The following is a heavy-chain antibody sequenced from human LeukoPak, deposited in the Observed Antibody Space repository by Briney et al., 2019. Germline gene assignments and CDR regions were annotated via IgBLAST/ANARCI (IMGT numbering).Heavy chain of an antibody. V-gene: IGHV3-33*01. J-gene: IGHJ4*02. Sequence: GGSLRLSCAASGLTFSSYGMHWVRQAPGKGLEWVAVIWYDGSNKYYADSVKGRFTISRDNSKNTLYLQMNSLRAEDTAVYYCARDFWSGSYLDYWGQGTLVTVSS. CDR2: IWYDGSNK. D-gene: IGHD3-3*01. CDR1: GLTFSSYG. CDR3: ARDFWSGSYLDY.